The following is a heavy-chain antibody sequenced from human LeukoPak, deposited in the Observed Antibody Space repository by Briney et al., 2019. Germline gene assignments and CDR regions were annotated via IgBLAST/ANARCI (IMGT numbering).Heavy chain of an antibody. CDR1: GYTFTSNY. Sequence: ASVKVSCKAFGYTFTSNYMHWVRQAPGQGPEWMGVISPSGGSTTYAQKFQGRVTMTRDTSTSTVYMELSSLRSEDTAVYYCAKSAYYYDSSALDYWGQGTLVTVSS. V-gene: IGHV1-46*01. J-gene: IGHJ4*02. D-gene: IGHD3-22*01. CDR2: ISPSGGST. CDR3: AKSAYYYDSSALDY.